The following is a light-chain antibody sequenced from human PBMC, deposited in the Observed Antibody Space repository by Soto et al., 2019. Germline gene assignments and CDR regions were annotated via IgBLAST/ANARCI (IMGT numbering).Light chain of an antibody. Sequence: QSVLTQPASVSGSPGQSITISCTGTSSDVGGYHYVSWYQQHPGQAPKLMIYGVSNRPSGVSNRFSGSKSGNTASLTISGLQAEDEADYYCASYTSSSTLVFGGGTKLTVL. CDR2: GVS. CDR1: SSDVGGYHY. J-gene: IGLJ2*01. CDR3: ASYTSSSTLV. V-gene: IGLV2-14*01.